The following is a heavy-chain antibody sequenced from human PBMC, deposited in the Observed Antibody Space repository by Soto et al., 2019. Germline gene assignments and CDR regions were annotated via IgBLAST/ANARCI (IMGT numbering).Heavy chain of an antibody. CDR1: GGSISSSSYY. CDR3: ARHSGSSWYGDFDY. V-gene: IGHV4-39*01. J-gene: IGHJ4*02. D-gene: IGHD6-13*01. CDR2: IYYSGST. Sequence: SETLSLTCTVSGGSISSSSYYWGWIRQPPGKGLEWIGSIYYSGSTYYNPSLKSRVTISVDTSKNQFSLKLSSGTAADTAVYYCARHSGSSWYGDFDYWGQGTLVTVSS.